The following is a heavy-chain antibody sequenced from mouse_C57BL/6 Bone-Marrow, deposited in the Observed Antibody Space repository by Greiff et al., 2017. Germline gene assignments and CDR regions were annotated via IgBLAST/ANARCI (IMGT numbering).Heavy chain of an antibody. V-gene: IGHV1-64*01. CDR3: ARRQLRLPSYYFDY. Sequence: QVQLKQPGAELVKPGASVKLSCKASGYTFTSYWMHWVKQRPGQGLEWIGMIHPNSGSTNYNEKFKSKATLTVDKSSSTAYMQLSSLTSEDSAVYYCARRQLRLPSYYFDYWGQGTTLTVSS. CDR1: GYTFTSYW. D-gene: IGHD3-2*02. J-gene: IGHJ2*01. CDR2: IHPNSGST.